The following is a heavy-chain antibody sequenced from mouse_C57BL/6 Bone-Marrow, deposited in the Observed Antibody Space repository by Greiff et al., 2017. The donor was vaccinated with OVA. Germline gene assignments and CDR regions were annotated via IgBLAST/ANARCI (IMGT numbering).Heavy chain of an antibody. V-gene: IGHV1-75*01. CDR1: GYTFTDYY. J-gene: IGHJ4*01. D-gene: IGHD3-2*02. CDR3: ASPSSGYPPYAMDY. CDR2: IFPGSGST. Sequence: QVQLQQSGPELVKPGASVKISCKASGYTFTDYYINWVKQRPGQGLAWIGWIFPGSGSTYYNEKFKGKATLTVDKSSSTAYMLLSSLTSEDSAVYFGASPSSGYPPYAMDYWGQGTSVTVSS.